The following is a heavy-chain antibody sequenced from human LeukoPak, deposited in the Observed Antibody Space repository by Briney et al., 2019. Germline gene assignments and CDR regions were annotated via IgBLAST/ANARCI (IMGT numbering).Heavy chain of an antibody. CDR2: IYPRDSDT. CDR1: GYTFTHQW. V-gene: IGHV5-51*01. J-gene: IGHJ4*02. CDR3: ARHSDVIGAI. D-gene: IGHD3-10*01. Sequence: RGGSLKISCKASGYTFTHQWIGWVRQKSGSGLEWMGIIYPRDSDTGYSPSFQGHVSISADTSINTAYLEWSRLEASDTAIYYCARHSDVIGAIWGQGTLVTVSS.